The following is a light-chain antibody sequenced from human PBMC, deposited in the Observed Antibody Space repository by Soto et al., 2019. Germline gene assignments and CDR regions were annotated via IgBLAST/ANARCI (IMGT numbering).Light chain of an antibody. J-gene: IGKJ5*01. CDR3: QQSYSTPHT. CDR2: AAS. CDR1: QSISSW. V-gene: IGKV1-39*01. Sequence: DLQMTQSPSTLSSSLGDRVTITCRASQSISSWLAWYQQKPGKAPKLLIYAASSLQSGVPSRFSGSGSGTDFNLTISSLQPEDFATYYCQQSYSTPHTCGQGTRLEIK.